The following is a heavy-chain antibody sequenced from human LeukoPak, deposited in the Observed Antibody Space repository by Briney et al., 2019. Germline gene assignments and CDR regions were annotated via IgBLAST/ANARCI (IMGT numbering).Heavy chain of an antibody. CDR2: ISYSGST. CDR1: GGSISGYY. V-gene: IGHV4-59*01. Sequence: SETLSLTCIVSGGSISGYYWSWIRQPPGKGMEWIGYISYSGSTFYNPSLRSRVTMSIDTSTNQFSLKLNSVTTADTAVYYCARVPEIWGKGTTVIISS. J-gene: IGHJ6*04. CDR3: ARVPEI. D-gene: IGHD1-14*01.